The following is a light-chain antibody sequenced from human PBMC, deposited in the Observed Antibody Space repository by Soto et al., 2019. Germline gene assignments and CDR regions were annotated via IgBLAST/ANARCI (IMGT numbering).Light chain of an antibody. CDR2: SNS. J-gene: IGLJ3*02. V-gene: IGLV1-44*01. CDR3: AVWDDSLTGSWV. Sequence: QSVLTQPPSASGTPGQRVTISCSGSSSNIGNNPVNWYQQLPGTAPKLLIYSNSHRPSGVPDRFSGSKSGTSASLAISGLQSEDEADYYCAVWDDSLTGSWVFGGGTKLTVL. CDR1: SSNIGNNP.